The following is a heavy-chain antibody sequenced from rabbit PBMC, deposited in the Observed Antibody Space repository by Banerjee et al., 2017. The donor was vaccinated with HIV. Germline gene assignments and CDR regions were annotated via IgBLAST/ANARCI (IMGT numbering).Heavy chain of an antibody. V-gene: IGHV1S45*01. J-gene: IGHJ4*01. CDR1: GFSFSSSYY. Sequence: QEQLVESGGGLVQPEGSLTLTCTASGFSFSSSYYICWVRQAPRKGLEWIACIVAGSDGMTYYASWAKGRITISKTSSTTVTLQMTSLTAADTATYFCASWDGYAGYPYAFNLWGQGTLVTVS. CDR3: ASWDGYAGYPYAFNL. D-gene: IGHD6-1*01. CDR2: IVAGSDGMT.